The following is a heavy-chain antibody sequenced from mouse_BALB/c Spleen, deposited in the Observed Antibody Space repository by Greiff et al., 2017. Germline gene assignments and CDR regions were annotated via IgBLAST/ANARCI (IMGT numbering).Heavy chain of an antibody. V-gene: IGHV5-12-1*01. D-gene: IGHD2-3*01. CDR2: ISSGGGST. Sequence: EVQLVESGGGLVKPGGSLKLSCAASGFAFSSYDMSWVRQTPEKRLEWVAYISSGGGSTYYPDTVKGRFTISRDNAKNTLYLQMSSLKSEDTAMYYCARHDGYLYYYAMDYWGQGTSVTVSS. J-gene: IGHJ4*01. CDR3: ARHDGYLYYYAMDY. CDR1: GFAFSSYD.